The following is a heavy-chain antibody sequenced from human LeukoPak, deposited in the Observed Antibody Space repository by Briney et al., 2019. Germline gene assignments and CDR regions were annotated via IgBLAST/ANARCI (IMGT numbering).Heavy chain of an antibody. Sequence: SETLSLTCAVYGGSFSGYYWSWIRQPPGKGLEWIGEINHSGSTNYNPSLKSRVTISVDTSKNQFSLKLSSVTAADTAVYYCARTGIAAAVGLYSHWGQGTLVTVAS. D-gene: IGHD6-13*01. V-gene: IGHV4-34*01. CDR3: ARTGIAAAVGLYSH. CDR2: INHSGST. CDR1: GGSFSGYY. J-gene: IGHJ4*02.